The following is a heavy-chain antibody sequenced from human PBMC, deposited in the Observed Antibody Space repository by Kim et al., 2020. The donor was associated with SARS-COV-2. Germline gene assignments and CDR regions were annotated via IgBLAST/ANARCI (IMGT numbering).Heavy chain of an antibody. Sequence: GGSLRLSCAASGFILSTNDMSWVRQAPGKGLEWVSVMREDAYGGNTYYAESVKGRFTISRDNSKNTLYLQMNSLRADDTAVYYCVKPDWDKGAYWGQGTLVTVSS. CDR3: VKPDWDKGAY. CDR1: GFILSTND. V-gene: IGHV3-23*01. J-gene: IGHJ4*02. CDR2: MREDAYGGNT. D-gene: IGHD3-9*01.